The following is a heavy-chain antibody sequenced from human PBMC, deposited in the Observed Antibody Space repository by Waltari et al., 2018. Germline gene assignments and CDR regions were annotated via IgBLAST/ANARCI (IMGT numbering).Heavy chain of an antibody. J-gene: IGHJ4*02. V-gene: IGHV4-34*01. CDR3: ARGRGVYDSSGYYGEYFDY. CDR2: INHSGST. D-gene: IGHD3-22*01. Sequence: QVQLQQWGAGLLKPSETLSLTCAVYGGSFGGYYWSWIRQPPGKGLEWIGEINHSGSTNYNPSLKSRGTISVDTSKNQFSLKLSSVTTADTAVYYCARGRGVYDSSGYYGEYFDYWGQGTLVTVSS. CDR1: GGSFGGYY.